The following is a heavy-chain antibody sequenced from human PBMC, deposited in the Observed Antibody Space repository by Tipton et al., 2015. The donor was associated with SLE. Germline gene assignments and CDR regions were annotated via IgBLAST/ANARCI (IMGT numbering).Heavy chain of an antibody. J-gene: IGHJ4*02. D-gene: IGHD3-3*02. CDR2: ISYTGST. CDR3: ATFSQSRLFDY. Sequence: TLSLTCTVSGGSISSSYYWGWIRQSPGKGLEWIGSISYTGSTYYNPSLKSRVTLSVDTSRDQFSLRLSSVTAADTAVYYCATFSQSRLFDYWGQGRLVTVSS. V-gene: IGHV4-39*07. CDR1: GGSISSSYY.